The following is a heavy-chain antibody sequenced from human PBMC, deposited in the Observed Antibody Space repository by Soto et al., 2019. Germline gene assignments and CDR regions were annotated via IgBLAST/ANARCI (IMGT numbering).Heavy chain of an antibody. J-gene: IGHJ4*02. CDR3: ARDRPSWGFWSGYSDY. D-gene: IGHD3-3*01. V-gene: IGHV3-30-3*01. CDR2: ISYDGSNK. Sequence: QVQLVESGGGVVQPGRSLRLSCAASGFTFSSYAMNWVRQAPGKGLEWVAVISYDGSNKYYADSVKGRFTISRDNSKNTLYLQMNSLRAEDTAVYYCARDRPSWGFWSGYSDYWGQGTLVTVSS. CDR1: GFTFSSYA.